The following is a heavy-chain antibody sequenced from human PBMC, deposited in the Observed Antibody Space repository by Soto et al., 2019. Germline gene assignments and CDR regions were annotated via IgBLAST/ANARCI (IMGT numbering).Heavy chain of an antibody. CDR1: GYTFTSSD. Sequence: QVQLVQSGGEVKKPGASVRVSCKASGYTFTSSDITWVRQAPGQGLEWMGWISAYNGNTKYAQKLQGRVNMTTDTSTNTAYMELSNLISDDTAVYFCARVRSPGHPPYNWFDPWGQGTLVTVSS. CDR3: ARVRSPGHPPYNWFDP. J-gene: IGHJ5*02. V-gene: IGHV1-18*04. CDR2: ISAYNGNT.